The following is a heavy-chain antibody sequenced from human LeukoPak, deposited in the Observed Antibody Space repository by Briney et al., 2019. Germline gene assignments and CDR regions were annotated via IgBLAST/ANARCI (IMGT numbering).Heavy chain of an antibody. D-gene: IGHD6-19*01. V-gene: IGHV3-7*01. J-gene: IGHJ4*02. CDR1: GFTFNSYW. CDR3: ARDQWWQFIAVAFTSYFDS. Sequence: GGSLRLSCAASGFTFNSYWMSWVRQAPGKGLEWVANIKPDGSEKHHVDSVKGRLTISRDNAKNSLYLQMNSLRVEDTAVYYCARDQWWQFIAVAFTSYFDSWGQGTLVTVSS. CDR2: IKPDGSEK.